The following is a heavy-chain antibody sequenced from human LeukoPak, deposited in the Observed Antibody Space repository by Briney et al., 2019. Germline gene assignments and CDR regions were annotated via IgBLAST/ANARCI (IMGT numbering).Heavy chain of an antibody. CDR3: AIGYSSGWYRSVLRFDP. J-gene: IGHJ5*02. D-gene: IGHD6-19*01. Sequence: SETPSLTCAVYGGSFSGYYWRCIRHPPGEGLEWIGEINHSGSTNYNPSLKSRVTISVDTSKNQFSLKLSSVTAADTAVYYCAIGYSSGWYRSVLRFDPWGQGTLVTVSS. CDR1: GGSFSGYY. V-gene: IGHV4-34*01. CDR2: INHSGST.